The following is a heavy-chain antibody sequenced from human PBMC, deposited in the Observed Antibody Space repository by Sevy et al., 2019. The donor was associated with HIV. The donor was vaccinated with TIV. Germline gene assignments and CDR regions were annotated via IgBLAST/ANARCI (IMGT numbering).Heavy chain of an antibody. CDR1: GGSINSFF. CDR3: ARGGGIYYDSRGFHPQYYFDS. J-gene: IGHJ4*02. V-gene: IGHV4-59*01. Sequence: SETLSLTCAVSGGSINSFFWSWIRQSPGKGLEWIGYVYDSGNSEYNPSLRSRVTISVDTSKKQFSLKLSSVTAADTAGYYCARGGGIYYDSRGFHPQYYFDSWGQGTLVTVFS. D-gene: IGHD3-22*01. CDR2: VYDSGNS.